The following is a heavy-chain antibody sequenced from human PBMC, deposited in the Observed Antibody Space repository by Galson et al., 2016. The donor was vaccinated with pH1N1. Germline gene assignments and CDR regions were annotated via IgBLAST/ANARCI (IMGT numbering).Heavy chain of an antibody. D-gene: IGHD4-23*01. CDR2: FDPENDEI. J-gene: IGHJ4*02. V-gene: IGHV1-24*01. Sequence: SVKVSCKVSGSNLSELSMHWVRQAPGKGLEWMGGFDPENDEIVYAQKFQGRVTMAEDTSTDTAYMDLNSLRTDDTAVYYCATMDYGGNGYYWGQGTLGIVSS. CDR3: ATMDYGGNGYY. CDR1: GSNLSELS.